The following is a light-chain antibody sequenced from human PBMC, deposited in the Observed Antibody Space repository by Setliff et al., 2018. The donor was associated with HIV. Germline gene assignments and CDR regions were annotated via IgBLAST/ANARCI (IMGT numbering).Light chain of an antibody. V-gene: IGLV1-44*01. CDR1: NSNVGSNP. J-gene: IGLJ2*01. Sequence: QSVLSQPPSTSGTPGQRVTISCSGGNSNVGSNPVNWYQHLPGTAPKLLIYYDGRRPSGVPDRFSVSKSGTSASLAISGLQSDDEGDYYCATWDDRLNGAVFGEGTK. CDR3: ATWDDRLNGAV. CDR2: YDG.